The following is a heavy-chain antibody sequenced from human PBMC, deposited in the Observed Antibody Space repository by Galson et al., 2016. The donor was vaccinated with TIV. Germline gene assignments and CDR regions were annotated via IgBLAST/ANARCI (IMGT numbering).Heavy chain of an antibody. CDR1: GFTLKNAW. V-gene: IGHV3-15*07. D-gene: IGHD1-26*01. Sequence: SLRLSCAASGFTLKNAWLNWVRQAPGKGLEWVGRIKSKTDGGAADYAAPVQDRFTISRDDSKNTLYLQMNSLRNEDTAMYYCLTRGWGNTWDDYSEYWGQGTLVTVSS. J-gene: IGHJ4*02. CDR2: IKSKTDGGAA. CDR3: LTRGWGNTWDDYSEY.